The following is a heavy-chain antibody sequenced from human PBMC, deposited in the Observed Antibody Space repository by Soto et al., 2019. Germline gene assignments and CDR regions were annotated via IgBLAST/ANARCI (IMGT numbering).Heavy chain of an antibody. Sequence: PGESLKISCKTSGYTFTDYWIGWVRQMPGKGLEWVGIIYPGDSDTRYSPSFQGQVTISADKSISTAYLQWSSLKASDTAMYYCARLYSSSSVDYYYGMDVWGQGTTVTVSS. CDR2: IYPGDSDT. D-gene: IGHD6-6*01. CDR1: GYTFTDYW. V-gene: IGHV5-51*01. CDR3: ARLYSSSSVDYYYGMDV. J-gene: IGHJ6*02.